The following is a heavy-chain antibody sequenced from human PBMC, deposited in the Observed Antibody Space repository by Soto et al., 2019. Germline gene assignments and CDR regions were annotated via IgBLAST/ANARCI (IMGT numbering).Heavy chain of an antibody. J-gene: IGHJ4*02. D-gene: IGHD3-10*01. Sequence: GGSLRLSCAASGSTFSDHYMDWVRQAPGKGLEWVGRIRKKVNSYSTEYAASVKGRFTISRDDPENSLFLQMNSLQAEDTAVYYCARDENLVRGVPFDSWGPGTLVTVSS. CDR3: ARDENLVRGVPFDS. CDR2: IRKKVNSYST. CDR1: GSTFSDHY. V-gene: IGHV3-72*01.